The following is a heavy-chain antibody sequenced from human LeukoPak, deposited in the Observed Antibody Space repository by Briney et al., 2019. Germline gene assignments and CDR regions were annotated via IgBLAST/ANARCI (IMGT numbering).Heavy chain of an antibody. CDR2: IQHDEANS. CDR3: AKEYTPSSPLGELDS. V-gene: IGHV3-30*02. CDR1: GFNLNSYA. Sequence: GGSLRLSCAVSGFNLNSYAMHWVRQAPGKGLEWVAVIQHDEANSFYADSVQGRFTISRDTSKKLLYLQMNSLRVEDTAVYYCAKEYTPSSPLGELDSWGQGTLVTVSS. D-gene: IGHD6-6*01. J-gene: IGHJ4*02.